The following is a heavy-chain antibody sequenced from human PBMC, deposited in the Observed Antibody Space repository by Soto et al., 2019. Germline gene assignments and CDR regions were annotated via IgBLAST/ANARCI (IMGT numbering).Heavy chain of an antibody. V-gene: IGHV3-23*01. CDR1: GFTVSSHA. CDR2: VTADGGT. Sequence: QPGGSLRLSCEGSGFTVSSHAMTWIRQAPGKGPEWVSTVTADGGTYYADSVKGRFAMSRDTSENTLYLQMNSLGAEDTAAYYCAPHVSCSGGSCPYTAFDIRGQDNMVTVSS. D-gene: IGHD2-15*01. J-gene: IGHJ3*02. CDR3: APHVSCSGGSCPYTAFDI.